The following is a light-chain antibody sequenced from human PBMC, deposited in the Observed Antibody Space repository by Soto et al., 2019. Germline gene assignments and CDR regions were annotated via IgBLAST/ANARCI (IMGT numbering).Light chain of an antibody. J-gene: IGLJ1*01. V-gene: IGLV2-8*01. Sequence: QSVLTQPPSASGSPGQSVTISCTGTKNDIGVYDFVSWYQHHPGKAPRLIIYEVVQRPSGVPARFSGSKSGNTASLTVSGLQAADEADYFCKSYAGSNTYVFGSGTKLTVL. CDR1: KNDIGVYDF. CDR2: EVV. CDR3: KSYAGSNTYV.